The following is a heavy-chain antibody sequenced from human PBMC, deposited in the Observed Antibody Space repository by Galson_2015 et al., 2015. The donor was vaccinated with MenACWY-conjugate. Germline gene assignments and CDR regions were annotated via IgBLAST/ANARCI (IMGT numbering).Heavy chain of an antibody. J-gene: IGHJ6*02. CDR2: IWNDGNIK. CDR1: GYIFNNYG. D-gene: IGHD6-13*01. V-gene: IGHV3-33*01. CDR3: ARGMRQPTYYYHMDV. Sequence: SLRLSCAASGYIFNNYGMHWVRQAPGKGLEWVAAIWNDGNIKYYEDSVKGRFTVSRDNSRDTLYLQMHSLRAEDTAVYYCARGMRQPTYYYHMDVWGQGTTLTVSS.